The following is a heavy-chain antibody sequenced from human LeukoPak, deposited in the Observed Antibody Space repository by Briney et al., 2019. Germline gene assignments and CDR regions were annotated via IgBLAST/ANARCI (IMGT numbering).Heavy chain of an antibody. D-gene: IGHD1-26*01. CDR1: GFTFSSNL. CDR2: ITSSGGST. CDR3: AKVSGSNPNFYFDY. Sequence: GGSLRLSCAASGFTFSSNLMRWVRQAPGKGLEWDSSITSSGGSTYYADSVKGRFTISRDNSKNTLYLQMNSLRAEDTAVYYCAKVSGSNPNFYFDYWGQGTLVTVSS. V-gene: IGHV3-23*01. J-gene: IGHJ4*02.